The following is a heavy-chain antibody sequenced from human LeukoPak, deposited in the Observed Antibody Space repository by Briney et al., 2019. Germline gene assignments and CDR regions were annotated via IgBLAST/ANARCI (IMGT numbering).Heavy chain of an antibody. Sequence: SETLSLTCTVSGDSISSSTYYWGWTRQPPGKGLEWIGSIHNAGSTYYNPSLKGRVSISVDTSKAHFSLKLRSATAADTAVYYCARHGGISGVGPTEDYWGQGTLVTVSS. CDR2: IHNAGST. CDR3: ARHGGISGVGPTEDY. J-gene: IGHJ4*02. D-gene: IGHD1-26*01. V-gene: IGHV4-39*01. CDR1: GDSISSSTYY.